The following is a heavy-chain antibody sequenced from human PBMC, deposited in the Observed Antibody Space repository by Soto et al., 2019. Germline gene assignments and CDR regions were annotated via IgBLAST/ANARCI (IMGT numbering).Heavy chain of an antibody. V-gene: IGHV3-48*03. D-gene: IGHD3-22*01. CDR2: ISSSGSTI. CDR3: ARVIDSSAEGFDY. Sequence: GGSLRLSCAASGFTFSSYEMNWVRQAPGKGLEWVSYISSSGSTIYYADSVKGRFTISRDNAKNSLYLQMNSLRAEDTAVYYCARVIDSSAEGFDYCGQGTLVTVSS. J-gene: IGHJ4*02. CDR1: GFTFSSYE.